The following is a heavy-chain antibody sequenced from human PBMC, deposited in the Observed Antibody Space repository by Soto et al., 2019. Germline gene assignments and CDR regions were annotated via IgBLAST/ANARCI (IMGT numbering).Heavy chain of an antibody. CDR3: ARQSCSSTSCYSWVSWFDP. CDR2: IYHSGST. J-gene: IGHJ5*02. CDR1: GGSISSPNFY. D-gene: IGHD2-2*01. Sequence: SETLSLTCTVSGGSISSPNFYWSWIRQHPGKGLEWIGYIYHSGSTYYNPSLKSRVTISVDTSKNQFSLKLSSVTAADTAVYYCARQSCSSTSCYSWVSWFDPWGQGTLVTVSS. V-gene: IGHV4-39*01.